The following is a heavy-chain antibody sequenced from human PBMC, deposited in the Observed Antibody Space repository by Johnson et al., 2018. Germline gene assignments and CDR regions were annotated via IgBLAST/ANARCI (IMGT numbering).Heavy chain of an antibody. J-gene: IGHJ3*02. V-gene: IGHV3-9*01. CDR2: ISWNSGSI. Sequence: VQLVESGGGLVQPGRSLRLSCAASGFTFDDYAMHWVRQAPGKGLEWVSGISWNSGSIGYADSVKGRFTISRDNAKNSLYLQMNSLRAEDTALYYCAKVGYCSSTSCYCGAFDIWGQGTMVTVSS. CDR1: GFTFDDYA. D-gene: IGHD2-2*01. CDR3: AKVGYCSSTSCYCGAFDI.